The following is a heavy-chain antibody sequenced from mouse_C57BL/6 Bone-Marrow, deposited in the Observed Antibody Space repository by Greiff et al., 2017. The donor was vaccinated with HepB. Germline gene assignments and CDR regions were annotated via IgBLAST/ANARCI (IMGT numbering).Heavy chain of an antibody. J-gene: IGHJ3*01. Sequence: LQQSGASVKISCKASGYAFSSSWMNWVKQRLGKGLEWIGQIYPGDGDTNYNGKFKGKATLTADKSTSTAYMQLSSLTSEDSAFYFCARQLRLRGFAYGGQGTLVTVSA. CDR3: ARQLRLRGFAY. D-gene: IGHD3-2*02. CDR1: GYAFSSSW. CDR2: IYPGDGDT. V-gene: IGHV1-80*01.